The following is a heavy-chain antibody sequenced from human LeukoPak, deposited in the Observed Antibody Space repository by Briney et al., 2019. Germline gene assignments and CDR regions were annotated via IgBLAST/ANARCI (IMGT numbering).Heavy chain of an antibody. CDR1: GYTFTSYG. CDR3: ASSDRAWNYRGSYYYFDY. CDR2: IIPIFGTA. V-gene: IGHV1-69*13. J-gene: IGHJ4*02. Sequence: ASVKVSCKASGYTFTSYGISWVRQAPGQGLEWMGGIIPIFGTANYAQKFQGRVTITADESTSTAYMELSSLRSEDTAVYYCASSDRAWNYRGSYYYFDYWGQGTLVTVSS. D-gene: IGHD1-7*01.